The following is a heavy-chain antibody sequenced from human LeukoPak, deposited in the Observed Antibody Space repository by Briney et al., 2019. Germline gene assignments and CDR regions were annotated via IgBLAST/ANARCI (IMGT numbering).Heavy chain of an antibody. CDR2: IIPIFGTA. CDR1: GGTFSSYA. D-gene: IGHD5-18*01. Sequence: SVKVSCKASGGTFSSYAISWVRQAPGQGLEWMGGIIPIFGTANYAQKFQGRVTITADESTSTAYMELSSLRSEDTAMYYCARQNVDTAMVPFYYYYGMDVWGQGTTVTVSS. V-gene: IGHV1-69*13. J-gene: IGHJ6*02. CDR3: ARQNVDTAMVPFYYYYGMDV.